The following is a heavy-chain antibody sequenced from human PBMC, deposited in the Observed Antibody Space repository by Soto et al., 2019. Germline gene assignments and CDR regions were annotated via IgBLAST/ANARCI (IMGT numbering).Heavy chain of an antibody. J-gene: IGHJ4*02. CDR3: ARGDQELDY. Sequence: QVQLQESGPGLVKPSETLSLTCTVSGDSINTYTWTWIRQPPGKGLEWIGYILSSGSTNDNPSLHRRLTMSVDTSKNLFSLKLNSVTAADTAVYYCARGDQELDYWGQGTLVTVSS. CDR2: ILSSGST. V-gene: IGHV4-59*01. D-gene: IGHD1-26*01. CDR1: GDSINTYT.